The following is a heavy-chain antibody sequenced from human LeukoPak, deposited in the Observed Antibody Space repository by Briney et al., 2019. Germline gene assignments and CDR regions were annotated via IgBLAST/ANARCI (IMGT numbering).Heavy chain of an antibody. V-gene: IGHV4-59*01. CDR3: ARCLGDYYFDY. J-gene: IGHJ4*02. Sequence: PSETLSLTCTVSGGSISSSYWNWIRQPPGKELEWIGYIFYTGSYNYNPSLKSRVTISLDTPKNQFSLKVSSVTAADTAVSYCARCLGDYYFDYWGQGTLVTVSS. CDR2: IFYTGSY. D-gene: IGHD2-21*02. CDR1: GGSISSSY.